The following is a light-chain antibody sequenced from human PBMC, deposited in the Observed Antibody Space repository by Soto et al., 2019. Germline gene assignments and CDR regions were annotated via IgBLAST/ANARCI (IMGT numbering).Light chain of an antibody. CDR1: QGIGTW. V-gene: IGKV1-12*01. CDR2: AAS. Sequence: DIQMTQSPSSVSASVGDRVTITCRASQGIGTWLAWYQQKPGKAPNLLIYAASNLQSGVPSRFSGSGSGTDFSLTIHSLQTEDFATYYCQQTDGFPLTFGGGTKVEIE. J-gene: IGKJ4*01. CDR3: QQTDGFPLT.